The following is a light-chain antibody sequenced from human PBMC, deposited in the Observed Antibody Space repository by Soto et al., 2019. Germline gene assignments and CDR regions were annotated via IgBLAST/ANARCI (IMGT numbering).Light chain of an antibody. CDR3: AAWDASLRSLV. V-gene: IGLV1-44*01. Sequence: QSVLTQPPSASGTPGQRVTISCSGSNSNIGSNTVSWYQQLPGTAPKSRIYSDNQRPSGVPDRISGSRSGTSASLAISGLQSDDEAEYYCAAWDASLRSLVFGGGTKLTVL. J-gene: IGLJ2*01. CDR2: SDN. CDR1: NSNIGSNT.